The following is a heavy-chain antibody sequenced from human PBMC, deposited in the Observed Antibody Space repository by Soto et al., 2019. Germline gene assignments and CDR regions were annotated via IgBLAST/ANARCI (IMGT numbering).Heavy chain of an antibody. CDR1: GFTVSSNY. CDR3: ARGPPPLWFGELSRYYYMDV. Sequence: GGSLILSCAASGFTVSSNYMSWVRQAPGKGLEWVSVIYSGGSTYYADSVKGRFTISRHNSKNTLYLQMNSLRAEDTAVYYCARGPPPLWFGELSRYYYMDVWGKGTTVTVSS. J-gene: IGHJ6*03. CDR2: IYSGGST. D-gene: IGHD3-10*01. V-gene: IGHV3-53*04.